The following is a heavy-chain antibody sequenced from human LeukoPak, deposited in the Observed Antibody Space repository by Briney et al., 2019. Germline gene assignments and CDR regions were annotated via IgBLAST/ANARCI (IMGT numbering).Heavy chain of an antibody. J-gene: IGHJ4*02. V-gene: IGHV4-39*02. CDR1: GGSISGSGYY. D-gene: IGHD2-15*01. CDR3: AREDPYCSGGSCYNY. Sequence: SETLSLTCTVSGGSISGSGYYWGWFRQPPGKGLEWIGSIYYSGSTYYNPSLKSRVTISVDTSKNQFSLKLSSVTAADTAVYYCAREDPYCSGGSCYNYWGQGTLVTVSS. CDR2: IYYSGST.